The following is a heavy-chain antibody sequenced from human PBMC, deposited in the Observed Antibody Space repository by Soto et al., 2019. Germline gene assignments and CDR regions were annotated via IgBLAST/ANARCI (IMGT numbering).Heavy chain of an antibody. CDR3: ARDSRITMIVVVTPNY. D-gene: IGHD3-22*01. CDR2: ISYDGSNK. CDR1: GFTFSSYA. V-gene: IGHV3-30-3*01. Sequence: GGSLRLSCAASGFTFSSYAMHWVRQAPGKGLEWVAVISYDGSNKYYADSVKGRFTISRDNSKNTLYLQMNSLRAEDTAVYYCARDSRITMIVVVTPNYWGQGTLVTVSS. J-gene: IGHJ4*02.